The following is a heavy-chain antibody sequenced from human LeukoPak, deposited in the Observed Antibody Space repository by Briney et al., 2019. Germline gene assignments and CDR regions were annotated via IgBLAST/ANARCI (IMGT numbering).Heavy chain of an antibody. D-gene: IGHD5-24*01. CDR3: ARVSGSY. CDR1: GGSFSGYY. CDR2: INHGGST. J-gene: IGHJ4*02. V-gene: IGHV4-34*01. Sequence: SETLSLTCAVYGGSFSGYYWSWIRQPPGKGLEWIGEINHGGSTNYNPSLKSRVTISVDTSKNQFSLKLSSVTAADTAVYYCARVSGSYWGQGTLVTVSS.